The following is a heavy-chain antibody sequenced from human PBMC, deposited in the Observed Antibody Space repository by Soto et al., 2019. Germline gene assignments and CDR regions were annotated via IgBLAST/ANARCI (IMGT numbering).Heavy chain of an antibody. D-gene: IGHD2-15*01. V-gene: IGHV1-18*01. CDR1: GYTFTSYD. Sequence: QVQLVQSGAEVKKPGASVKVSCKASGYTFTSYDLSWVRQAPGQGLEGMGWISTYNGNTNDAQKLQGRVTMTTDTSTSTAYMELRSLRADDAAVYYCARGFRVAATRWWFDPWGQGTLVTVSS. CDR3: ARGFRVAATRWWFDP. CDR2: ISTYNGNT. J-gene: IGHJ5*02.